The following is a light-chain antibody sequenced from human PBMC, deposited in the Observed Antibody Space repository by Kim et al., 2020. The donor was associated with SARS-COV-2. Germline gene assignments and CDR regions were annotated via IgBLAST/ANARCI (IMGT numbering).Light chain of an antibody. V-gene: IGKV1-5*03. J-gene: IGKJ1*01. CDR2: KAS. CDR1: QSINHW. CDR3: QQYNSPPWT. Sequence: ASVEDRVTIPGRASQSINHWLAWYQQKPGKAPKLLVYKASILETRVPSRFSGGGSGTEFTLTISSLQPDDFATYYCQQYNSPPWTFGQGTKVDIK.